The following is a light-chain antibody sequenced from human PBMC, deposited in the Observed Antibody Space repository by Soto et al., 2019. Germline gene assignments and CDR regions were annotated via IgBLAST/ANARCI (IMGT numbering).Light chain of an antibody. V-gene: IGLV1-51*01. J-gene: IGLJ2*01. CDR2: DNN. CDR3: RTWDSSLSDVV. Sequence: QSVLTEPPSVSAAPGQKVTISCSGSSSNIGNNYVSWYQQLPGTAPKLLIYDNNKRPSGIPDRFSGSKSGTSATLGITGLQTGDEADYYCRTWDSSLSDVVFGGGTNLTVL. CDR1: SSNIGNNY.